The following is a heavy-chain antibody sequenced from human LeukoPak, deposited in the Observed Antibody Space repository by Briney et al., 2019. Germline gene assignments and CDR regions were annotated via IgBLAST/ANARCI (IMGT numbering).Heavy chain of an antibody. CDR2: INTNTGNP. Sequence: ASVKVSCKASGYTFTSYAMNWVRQAPGQGLEWMGWINTNTGNPTYAQGFTGRFVFSLDTSVSTAYLQISSLKAEDTAVYYCAREFPYEEMATMTFGYYMDVWGKGTTVTVSS. D-gene: IGHD5-24*01. CDR1: GYTFTSYA. J-gene: IGHJ6*03. CDR3: AREFPYEEMATMTFGYYMDV. V-gene: IGHV7-4-1*02.